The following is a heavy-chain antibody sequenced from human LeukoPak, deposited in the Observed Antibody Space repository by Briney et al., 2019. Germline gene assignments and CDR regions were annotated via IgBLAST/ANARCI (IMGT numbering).Heavy chain of an antibody. Sequence: PGGSLRLSCAASGFTFSSYWMTWVRQAPGKGLEWVANINQDGSEKYYVDSVKGRFTISRDNAKNSLYLQMNSLRAEDTAVYYCARVVAHYDILFDYWGQGSLVTVSS. CDR2: INQDGSEK. CDR1: GFTFSSYW. V-gene: IGHV3-7*03. CDR3: ARVVAHYDILFDY. D-gene: IGHD3-9*01. J-gene: IGHJ4*02.